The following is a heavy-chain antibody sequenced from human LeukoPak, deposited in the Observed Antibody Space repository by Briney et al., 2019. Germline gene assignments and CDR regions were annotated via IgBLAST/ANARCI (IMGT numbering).Heavy chain of an antibody. CDR1: GGSFSGYY. CDR2: INHSGST. Sequence: PSETLSLTCAVYGGSFSGYYWSWIRQPPGKGLEWIGEINHSGSTNYNPSLKSRVTISVDMSKNQFSLKLSSVTAADTAVYYCARGVSGYYYYGMDVWGQGTTVTVSS. V-gene: IGHV4-34*01. CDR3: ARGVSGYYYYGMDV. D-gene: IGHD6-25*01. J-gene: IGHJ6*02.